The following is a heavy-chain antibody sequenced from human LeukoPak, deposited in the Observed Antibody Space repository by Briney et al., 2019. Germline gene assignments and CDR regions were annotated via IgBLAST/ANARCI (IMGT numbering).Heavy chain of an antibody. CDR1: GGSFSGYY. Sequence: PSETLSLTCAVYGGSFSGYYWSWIRQPPGKGLEWIGEINHSGSTNYNPPLKSRVTISVDTSKNQFSLKLSSVTAADTAVYYCARGASGSYSSRDFDYWGQGTLVTVSS. J-gene: IGHJ4*02. CDR3: ARGASGSYSSRDFDY. V-gene: IGHV4-34*01. D-gene: IGHD1-26*01. CDR2: INHSGST.